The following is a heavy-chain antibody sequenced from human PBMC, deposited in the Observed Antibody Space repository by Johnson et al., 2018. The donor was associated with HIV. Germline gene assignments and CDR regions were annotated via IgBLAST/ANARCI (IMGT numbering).Heavy chain of an antibody. CDR2: IYSGGST. CDR3: ARSGYGSGSTHDAFDI. J-gene: IGHJ3*02. D-gene: IGHD3-10*01. V-gene: IGHV3-66*01. CDR1: GFTVSSNY. Sequence: VFLVESGGGLVQPGGSLRLSCPASGFTVSSNYMSWVRQAPGKGLEWVSVIYSGGSTYYADSVKGRFTISRDNSKNTLYLQVNSLRAEDTAVYYCARSGYGSGSTHDAFDIWGQGTMVTVSS.